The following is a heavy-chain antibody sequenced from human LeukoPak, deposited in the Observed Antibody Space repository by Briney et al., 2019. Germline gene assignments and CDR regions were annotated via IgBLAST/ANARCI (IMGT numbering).Heavy chain of an antibody. D-gene: IGHD4-17*01. CDR2: IYWDDDK. Sequence: ESGPTLVKPTQTLTLTCAFSGFSLSTSGVGVGCIRQPPGKALEWLALIYWDDDKRYSPSLKSRLTITKDTSKNQVVLTMTNMDPVDTATYYCARATTRLYYFDYWGQGTLVTVSS. J-gene: IGHJ4*02. CDR3: ARATTRLYYFDY. V-gene: IGHV2-5*02. CDR1: GFSLSTSGVG.